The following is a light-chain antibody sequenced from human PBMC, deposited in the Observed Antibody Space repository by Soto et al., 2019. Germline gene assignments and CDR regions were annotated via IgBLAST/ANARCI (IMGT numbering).Light chain of an antibody. V-gene: IGKV1-39*01. CDR3: QQSFSSLLS. J-gene: IGKJ4*01. CDR1: QTISTY. CDR2: DAS. Sequence: DIQMTQSPSSLSASVGDRVTITCRASQTISTYVTWYQQKPGKAPKALNSDASTLQSGVPSRFSGSGSGTDFTLIISSLQPEDIATYYCQQSFSSLLSFGGGTQVEI.